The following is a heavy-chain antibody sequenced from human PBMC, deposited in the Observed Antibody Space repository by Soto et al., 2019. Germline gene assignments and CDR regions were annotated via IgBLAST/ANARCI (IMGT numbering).Heavy chain of an antibody. CDR1: GFTFGSFA. D-gene: IGHD3-22*01. J-gene: IGHJ4*02. V-gene: IGHV3-30-3*01. CDR2: ISHDGSKK. CDR3: ARDPDSSGYFVFDY. Sequence: QVQLVESGGGVVQPGRSLRLSCAASGFTFGSFAMHWVRQAPGKGLEWLSVISHDGSKKYDADSVKGRLSNSRDNFKNTLYLQMNSLRAEDTAVYYCARDPDSSGYFVFDYWGQGTLVTVSS.